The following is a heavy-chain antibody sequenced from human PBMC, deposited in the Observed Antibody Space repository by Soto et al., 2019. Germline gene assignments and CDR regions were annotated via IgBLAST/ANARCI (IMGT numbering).Heavy chain of an antibody. V-gene: IGHV1-8*01. CDR1: GYTFTSYD. J-gene: IGHJ6*03. D-gene: IGHD5-18*01. Sequence: EASVKVSCKASGYTFTSYDINWVRQATGQGLEWMGWMNPNSGNTGYAQKFQGRVTMTRNTSISTAYMELSSLRSEDTAVYYCASQGYSYGLDYYYYYYMDVWGKGTTVTVSS. CDR3: ASQGYSYGLDYYYYYYMDV. CDR2: MNPNSGNT.